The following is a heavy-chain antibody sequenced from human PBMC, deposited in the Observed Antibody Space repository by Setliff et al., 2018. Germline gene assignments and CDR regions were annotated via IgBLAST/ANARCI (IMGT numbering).Heavy chain of an antibody. CDR2: IYSSGST. Sequence: SETLSLTCDVSGYSFKSDYYWSWIRQPPGKGLEWIGYIYSSGSTYYNPSLKSRVSISVDTSKNQFSLKLSSVTAADTAVYYCARESRYYYDNLGTLDYWGQGTLVTVSS. CDR3: ARESRYYYDNLGTLDY. CDR1: GYSFKSDYY. J-gene: IGHJ4*02. D-gene: IGHD3-22*01. V-gene: IGHV4-30-4*08.